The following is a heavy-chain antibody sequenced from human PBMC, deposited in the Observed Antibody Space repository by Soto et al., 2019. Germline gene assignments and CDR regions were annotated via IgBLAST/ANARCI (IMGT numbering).Heavy chain of an antibody. CDR1: GGAVYADAYY. J-gene: IGHJ4*02. D-gene: IGHD7-27*01. CDR2: IYYSGST. CDR3: ARRWGRTFDY. Sequence: SETLSLNCTFSGGAVYADAYYWGWFRQPPGKGLEWIGYIYYSGSTNYTPSLKSRVTISVDTSKNQFSLKLSSVTAADTAVYYCARRWGRTFDYWGQGTLVTVSS. V-gene: IGHV4-61*08.